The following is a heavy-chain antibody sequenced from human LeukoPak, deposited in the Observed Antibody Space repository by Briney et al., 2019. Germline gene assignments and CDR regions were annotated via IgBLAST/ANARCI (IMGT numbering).Heavy chain of an antibody. CDR3: ARGWRGRGYSYGQLGGFDP. CDR1: GFTFSSYG. V-gene: IGHV3-33*01. Sequence: PGGSLRLSCAASGFTFSSYGMHWVRQAPGKGLEWVAVIWYDGSNKYYADSVKGRFTISRDNSKNTLYLQMNSLRAEDTAVYYCARGWRGRGYSYGQLGGFDPWGQGTLVTVSS. J-gene: IGHJ5*02. CDR2: IWYDGSNK. D-gene: IGHD5-18*01.